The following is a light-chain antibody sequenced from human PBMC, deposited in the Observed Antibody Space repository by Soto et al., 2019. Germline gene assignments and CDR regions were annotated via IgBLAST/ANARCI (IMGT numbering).Light chain of an antibody. J-gene: IGKJ4*01. Sequence: EIVLTQSPGTLSLSPGERVTLSCRASQSVSSSYLAWYQQKPGQAPRLLIYGASSRATGIPDRFSGSGSGTDFTLTISRPEPEDFAVYYCQQYGSSPLTFGGGTKVEIK. V-gene: IGKV3-20*01. CDR1: QSVSSSY. CDR2: GAS. CDR3: QQYGSSPLT.